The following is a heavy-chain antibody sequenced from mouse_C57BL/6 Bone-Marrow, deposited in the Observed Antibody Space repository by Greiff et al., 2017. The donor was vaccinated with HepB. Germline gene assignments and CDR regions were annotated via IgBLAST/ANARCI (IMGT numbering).Heavy chain of an antibody. J-gene: IGHJ4*01. V-gene: IGHV5-4*01. CDR3: ARGGKALYYAMDY. D-gene: IGHD2-1*01. CDR1: GFTFRSYA. Sequence: EVHLVESGGGLVKPGGSLKLSCAASGFTFRSYAMSWVRQTPEKRLEWVATISDGGSYTYYPDNVKGRFTISRDNAKNNLYLQMSHLKSEDTAMYYCARGGKALYYAMDYWGQGTSVTVSS. CDR2: ISDGGSYT.